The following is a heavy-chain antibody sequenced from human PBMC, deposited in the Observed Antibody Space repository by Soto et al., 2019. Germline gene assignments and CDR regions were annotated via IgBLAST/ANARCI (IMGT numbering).Heavy chain of an antibody. V-gene: IGHV4-59*11. J-gene: IGHJ4*02. D-gene: IGHD1-7*01. Sequence: SETLSLTCTLSGGSLSTHYWNWIRQPPGKGLEWIGYIYYLGRTNYNSSLRSRVTMSIDTSKNQFSLRLSSVTAADTAVYYCAREDFWELPDYWGQGTLVTVSS. CDR3: AREDFWELPDY. CDR1: GGSLSTHY. CDR2: IYYLGRT.